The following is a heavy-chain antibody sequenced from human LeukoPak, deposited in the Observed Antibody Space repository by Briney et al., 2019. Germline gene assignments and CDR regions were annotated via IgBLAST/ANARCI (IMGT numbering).Heavy chain of an antibody. CDR1: GGSFSGYY. J-gene: IGHJ5*02. Sequence: PSETLSLTCAVYGGSFSGYYWSWIRQPPGKGPEWIGEINHSGSTNYNPSLKSRVTISVDTSKNQFSLKLSSVTAADTAVYYCATGVYYGSGRLDPWGQGTLVTVSS. CDR3: ATGVYYGSGRLDP. D-gene: IGHD3-10*01. CDR2: INHSGST. V-gene: IGHV4-34*01.